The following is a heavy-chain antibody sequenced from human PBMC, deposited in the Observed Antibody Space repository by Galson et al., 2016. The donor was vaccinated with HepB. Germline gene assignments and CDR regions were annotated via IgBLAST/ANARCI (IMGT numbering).Heavy chain of an antibody. V-gene: IGHV3-74*01. CDR2: INTDGSSI. D-gene: IGHD5-18*01. CDR3: ARARQGYSYGSFDS. CDR1: EFTFSNHW. J-gene: IGHJ4*02. Sequence: SLRLSCAASEFTFSNHWMHWVRQPPGKGLVWVSRINTDGSSISYGDSVKGRFTISRDNVRNTLFPQMNTLRAEDTAVYYCARARQGYSYGSFDSWGQGTLVTVSS.